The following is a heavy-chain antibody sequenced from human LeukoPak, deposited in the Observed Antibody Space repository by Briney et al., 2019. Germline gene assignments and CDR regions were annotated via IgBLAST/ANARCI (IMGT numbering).Heavy chain of an antibody. Sequence: SETLSLTCTVSGGSISSYYWSWIRQPPGKGLEWIGYIYYSGSTNYNPSLKSRVTISVDTSKNQFSLKLSSVTAADTAVYYCARQPREYDYSNYDLGYYFDYWGQGTLVTVSS. CDR3: ARQPREYDYSNYDLGYYFDY. D-gene: IGHD4-11*01. CDR1: GGSISSYY. J-gene: IGHJ4*02. V-gene: IGHV4-59*08. CDR2: IYYSGST.